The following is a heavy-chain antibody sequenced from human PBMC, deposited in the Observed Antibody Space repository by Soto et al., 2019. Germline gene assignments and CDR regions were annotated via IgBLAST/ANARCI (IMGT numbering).Heavy chain of an antibody. Sequence: GGSLRLSCAASGFTFSSYGMHWVRQAPGKGLEWVAVISYDGSNKYYADSVKGRFTISRDNSKNTLYLQMNSLRAEDTAVYYCAKELGYCSSTSCYALGYWGQGTLVTVSS. CDR1: GFTFSSYG. D-gene: IGHD2-2*01. J-gene: IGHJ4*02. CDR2: ISYDGSNK. CDR3: AKELGYCSSTSCYALGY. V-gene: IGHV3-30*18.